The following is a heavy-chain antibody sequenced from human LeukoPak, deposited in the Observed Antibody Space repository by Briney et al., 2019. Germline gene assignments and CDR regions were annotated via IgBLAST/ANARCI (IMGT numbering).Heavy chain of an antibody. Sequence: PSETLSLTCTVSGGSISSYYWSWIRQPPGKGLQWIGYIYCSGTTNYNPSLKSRVTISVDTSKNQFSLKLSSVTAADTAVYYCARLNDHLPDAMNPDYYYYGLDVWGQGTTVTVSS. CDR2: IYCSGTT. CDR3: ARLNDHLPDAMNPDYYYYGLDV. V-gene: IGHV4-59*08. J-gene: IGHJ6*02. D-gene: IGHD2-2*01. CDR1: GGSISSYY.